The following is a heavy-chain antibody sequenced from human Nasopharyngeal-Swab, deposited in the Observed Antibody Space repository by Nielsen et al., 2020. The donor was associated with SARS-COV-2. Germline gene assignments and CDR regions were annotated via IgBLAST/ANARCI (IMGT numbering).Heavy chain of an antibody. J-gene: IGHJ6*02. CDR2: VKQDGSEK. CDR1: GFTLSRYW. V-gene: IGHV3-7*01. CDR3: AREICTRITCFDYGMDV. Sequence: LSLTCAASGFTLSRYWMSWVRQAPWKGLEWVASVKQDGSEKYSVDSVRGRFTISRDNTKNSVYLQMNNLRAEDTAVYYCAREICTRITCFDYGMDVWGQGTTVTVSS. D-gene: IGHD2-2*01.